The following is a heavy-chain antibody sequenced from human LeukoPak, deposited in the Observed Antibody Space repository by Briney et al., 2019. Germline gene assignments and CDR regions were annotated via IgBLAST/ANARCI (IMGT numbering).Heavy chain of an antibody. D-gene: IGHD1-26*01. CDR1: GGSVSSGSFY. CDR3: ARGGSFEAFDI. Sequence: PSETLSLTCTVSGGSVSSGSFYWDWIRQPPGRGLEWIVSIYYSGSTYYSPSLKSRVAISGDTSKNQFSLKLSSVTAADTAVYYCARGGSFEAFDIWGQGTMVTVSS. V-gene: IGHV4-39*01. J-gene: IGHJ3*02. CDR2: IYYSGST.